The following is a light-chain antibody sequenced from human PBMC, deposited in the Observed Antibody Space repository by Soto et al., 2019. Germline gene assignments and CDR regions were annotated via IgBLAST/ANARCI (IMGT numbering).Light chain of an antibody. CDR2: DAS. V-gene: IGKV1-13*02. J-gene: IGKJ3*01. CDR3: QQFNSYPLT. CDR1: QGISSA. Sequence: AIRINRPPCSSSEYEGDRVTITCRASQGISSALAWYQQQPGKAPKLLIYDASSLESGVPSRFSGSGSGTDFTLTISSLQPEDFATYYCQQFNSYPLTFGPGTRCIS.